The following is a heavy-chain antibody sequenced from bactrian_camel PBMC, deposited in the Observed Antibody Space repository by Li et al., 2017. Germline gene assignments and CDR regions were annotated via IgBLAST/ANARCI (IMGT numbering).Heavy chain of an antibody. CDR3: AAEGWAIRCYPGDSSY. CDR1: GYIYSRKC. Sequence: QLVESGGGSVQAGGSLELSCAASGYIYSRKCQGWFRQAPGKEREEVATIDGYGTRTYAVSVKGRFDIYRNNAKNTLYLQMNSLKPEDTAKYYCAAEGWAIRCYPGDSSYWGQGTQVTVS. CDR2: IDGYGTR. J-gene: IGHJ4*01. D-gene: IGHD3*01. V-gene: IGHV3S53*01.